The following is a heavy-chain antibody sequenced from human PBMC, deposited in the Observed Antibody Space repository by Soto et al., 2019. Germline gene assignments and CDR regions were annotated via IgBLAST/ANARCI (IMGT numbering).Heavy chain of an antibody. CDR1: GFTFSNYG. D-gene: IGHD6-19*01. J-gene: IGHJ6*02. Sequence: QVQLVESGGGVVQPGRSLRLSCQASGFTFSNYGMHWVRQAPGKGLEWVAVVSSDGSTKYYADSVKGRFTICRDNSKNTLYVQMKSLRAEDTAVYYCVKDDLNWLATYYYYYGLDLWGQGTTVTVSS. V-gene: IGHV3-30*18. CDR2: VSSDGSTK. CDR3: VKDDLNWLATYYYYYGLDL.